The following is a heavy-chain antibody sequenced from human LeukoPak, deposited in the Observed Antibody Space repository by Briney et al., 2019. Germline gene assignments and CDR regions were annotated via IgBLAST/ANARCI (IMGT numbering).Heavy chain of an antibody. CDR1: GDTFKTYA. Sequence: SVKVSCKASGDTFKTYAITWVRQAPGQGLEWMGGIIPVFGTANYAQKLQGRVTMTTDTSTSTAYMELRSLRSEDTAVYYCARRSQGYCSGGSCYDNWFDPWGQGTLVTVSS. V-gene: IGHV1-69*05. CDR2: IIPVFGTA. J-gene: IGHJ5*02. CDR3: ARRSQGYCSGGSCYDNWFDP. D-gene: IGHD2-15*01.